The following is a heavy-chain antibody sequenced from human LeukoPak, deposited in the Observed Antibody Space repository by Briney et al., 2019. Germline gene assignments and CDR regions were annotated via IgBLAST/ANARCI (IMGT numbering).Heavy chain of an antibody. CDR1: GGSISSGDYY. D-gene: IGHD5-12*01. CDR2: IYYSGST. J-gene: IGHJ4*02. V-gene: IGHV4-30-4*02. CDR3: GREGGDIVAPEGFDY. Sequence: SETLSLTCTVSGGSISSGDYYWSWIRQPPGKGLEWIGYIYYSGSTYYNPSLKSLVTISVDTSKDQFSLKLSSVTAADTAGYFRGREGGDIVAPEGFDYWGQGTLVTVSS.